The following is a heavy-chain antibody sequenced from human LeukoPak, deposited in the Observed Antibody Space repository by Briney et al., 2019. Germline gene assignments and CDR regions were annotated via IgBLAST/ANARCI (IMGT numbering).Heavy chain of an antibody. V-gene: IGHV3-30*01. Sequence: GGSLSLSCAASGFTFSSYAMHWVRQAPGKGLEWEAVISYDGSNKYYADSVKGRFTISRDNSKNTLYLQMNSLRAEDTAVYYCAKSDYYGSGSYHNWYFDLWGRGTLVTVSS. D-gene: IGHD3-10*01. J-gene: IGHJ2*01. CDR1: GFTFSSYA. CDR2: ISYDGSNK. CDR3: AKSDYYGSGSYHNWYFDL.